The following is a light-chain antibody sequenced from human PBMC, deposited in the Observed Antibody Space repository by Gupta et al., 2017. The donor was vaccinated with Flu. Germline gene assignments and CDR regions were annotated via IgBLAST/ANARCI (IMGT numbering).Light chain of an antibody. Sequence: KCTITTSGGSSDIGNNYVFWYQQRTATAPKLLIYDNNKRRTGRPDRFSGSRSDTSATMGTTGLQTGDEAGYYCDTWDSSLSGWVFGGGTKLTVL. CDR2: DNN. V-gene: IGLV1-51*02. CDR1: SSDIGNNY. J-gene: IGLJ3*02. CDR3: DTWDSSLSGWV.